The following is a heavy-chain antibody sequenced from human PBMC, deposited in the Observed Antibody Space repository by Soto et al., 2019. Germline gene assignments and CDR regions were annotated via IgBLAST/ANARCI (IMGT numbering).Heavy chain of an antibody. CDR3: AREEVGAGIDY. V-gene: IGHV5-51*01. D-gene: IGHD1-26*01. CDR2: IFPGDSET. J-gene: IGHJ4*02. CDR1: GYSFTIYW. Sequence: GESLKSSCKGSGYSFTIYWIGWVLQMPGKGLEYMGIIFPGDSETRYSPSFQGQVTISADKSISTAYLQWSSLKASDTAIYYCAREEVGAGIDYWGQGTLVTVSS.